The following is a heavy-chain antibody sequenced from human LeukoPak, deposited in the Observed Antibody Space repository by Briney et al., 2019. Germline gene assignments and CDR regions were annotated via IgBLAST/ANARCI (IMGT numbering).Heavy chain of an antibody. D-gene: IGHD1-26*01. CDR1: GGSFSNYY. J-gene: IGHJ5*02. Sequence: PSETLSLTCAVYGGSFSNYYWSWIRQPPGKGLEWIGEINHSGSTNYNPSLKSRVTISVDTSKNQFSLKLSSVTAADTAVYYCARGPKVGSSGFDPWGQGTLVTVSS. V-gene: IGHV4-34*01. CDR2: INHSGST. CDR3: ARGPKVGSSGFDP.